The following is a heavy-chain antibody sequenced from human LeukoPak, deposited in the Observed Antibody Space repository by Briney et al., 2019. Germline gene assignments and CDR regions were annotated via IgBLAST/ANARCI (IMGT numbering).Heavy chain of an antibody. D-gene: IGHD3-10*01. J-gene: IGHJ6*02. CDR1: GGSFSGYY. Sequence: SETLSLTCAVYGGSFSGYYWSWIRQPPGKGLEWIGEINHSGSTNYNPSLKSRVTISVDTSKNQFSLKLSSVTAADTAVYYCARVSGYYGSGRYGMDVWGQGTTVTVSS. CDR3: ARVSGYYGSGRYGMDV. V-gene: IGHV4-34*01. CDR2: INHSGST.